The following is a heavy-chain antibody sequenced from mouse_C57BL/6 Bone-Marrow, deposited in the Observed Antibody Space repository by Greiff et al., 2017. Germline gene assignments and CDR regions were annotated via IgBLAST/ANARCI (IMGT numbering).Heavy chain of an antibody. Sequence: EVKVVESGGGLVKPGGSLKLSCAASGFTFSSYAMSWVRQTPGKRLEWVATISDGGSYTYYPDNVKGRFTISRDNAKNNLYLQMSHLKSEDTAMYYCAGERLDYFDYWGQGTTLTVSS. CDR1: GFTFSSYA. V-gene: IGHV5-4*01. J-gene: IGHJ2*01. D-gene: IGHD2-4*01. CDR2: ISDGGSYT. CDR3: AGERLDYFDY.